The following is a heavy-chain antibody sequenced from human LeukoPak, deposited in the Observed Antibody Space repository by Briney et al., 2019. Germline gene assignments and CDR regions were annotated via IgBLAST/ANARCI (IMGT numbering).Heavy chain of an antibody. J-gene: IGHJ5*02. V-gene: IGHV4-39*01. Sequence: SETLSLTCSVSGGSISSNNHHWGWIRQPPGNGLEWIGSMHHSGAIYYNPSLQSRLTLSVDMSKNQFSLNLNSVTAADTAVYYCARRDNSFDPWGPGTMVTVSS. CDR3: ARRDNSFDP. CDR2: MHHSGAI. CDR1: GGSISSNNHH.